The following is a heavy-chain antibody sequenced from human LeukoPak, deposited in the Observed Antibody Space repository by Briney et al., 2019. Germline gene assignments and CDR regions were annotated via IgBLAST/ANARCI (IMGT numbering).Heavy chain of an antibody. CDR2: ISAYNGNP. CDR3: ARDKSVITVMEN. Sequence: GASVIVSCTASGYTFTIYGISWVRQAPGQGNDWMGWISAYNGNPNYAQKLQGRVTMTTDTSTSTVYMELSSMRSGDTAVYYCARDKSVITVMENWGQGTLVTVSS. V-gene: IGHV1-18*01. D-gene: IGHD3-22*01. J-gene: IGHJ4*02. CDR1: GYTFTIYG.